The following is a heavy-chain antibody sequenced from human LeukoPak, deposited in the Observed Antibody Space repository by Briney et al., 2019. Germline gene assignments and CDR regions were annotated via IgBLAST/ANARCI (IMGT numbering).Heavy chain of an antibody. CDR3: ARSCGDCSLNWFDP. Sequence: GASVKVSCKASGYTFTSYDINWVRQATGQGLEWMGWMNPNSGNTDYAQKFQGRVTMTRNTSISTAYMELSSLRSEDTAVYYCARSCGDCSLNWFDPWGQGTLVTVSS. CDR2: MNPNSGNT. CDR1: GYTFTSYD. V-gene: IGHV1-8*01. D-gene: IGHD2-21*02. J-gene: IGHJ5*02.